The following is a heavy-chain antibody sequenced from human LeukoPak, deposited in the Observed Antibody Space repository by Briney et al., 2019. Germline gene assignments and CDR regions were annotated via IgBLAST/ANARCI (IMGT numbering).Heavy chain of an antibody. V-gene: IGHV3-11*06. J-gene: IGHJ4*02. CDR3: ARSTGYSYGYRLDY. D-gene: IGHD5-18*01. CDR2: ISSSSSYT. CDR1: GFTFSDYY. Sequence: GGSMRLSCAASGFTFSDYYMSWIRQAPGKGLEWVSYISSSSSYTNYADSVKGRFTISRDNAKNSLYLQMNSLGAEDTAVYYCARSTGYSYGYRLDYWGQGTLVTVSS.